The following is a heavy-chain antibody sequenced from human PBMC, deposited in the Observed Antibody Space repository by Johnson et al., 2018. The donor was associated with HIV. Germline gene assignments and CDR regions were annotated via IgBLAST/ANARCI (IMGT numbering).Heavy chain of an antibody. J-gene: IGHJ3*02. CDR1: GFTFRNYA. Sequence: VQLVESGGDLVQPGGSLRLSCAASGFTFRNYAMSWVRQAPGKGLEWVSAISGGGGRTNYADSVKGRFTISRDNSENTLYLQMSSLRAEDTALYYCAKDRWELFWEGGEASHDAFDIRGQGTMVTVSS. CDR2: ISGGGGRT. CDR3: AKDRWELFWEGGEASHDAFDI. D-gene: IGHD1-26*01. V-gene: IGHV3-23*04.